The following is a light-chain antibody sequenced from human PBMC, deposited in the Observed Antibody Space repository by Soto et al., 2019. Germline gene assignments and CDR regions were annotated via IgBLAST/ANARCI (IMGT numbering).Light chain of an antibody. J-gene: IGKJ1*01. CDR3: QQYYSPST. V-gene: IGKV4-1*01. CDR1: QSVLYSSNNKNY. CDR2: WAS. Sequence: DIVMTQSPDSLAVSLGERATINCKSSQSVLYSSNNKNYLAWYQQKPGQPPKLLLYWASTRESGVPDRFSGSGSGTDFTLTISNLQAEDVAVYYCQQYYSPSTFGQGTKVEIK.